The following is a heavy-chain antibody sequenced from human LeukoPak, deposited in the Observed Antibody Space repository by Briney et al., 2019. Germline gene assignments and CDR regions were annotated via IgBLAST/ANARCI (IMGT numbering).Heavy chain of an antibody. CDR2: ISSSSSYI. J-gene: IGHJ4*02. D-gene: IGHD4-17*01. V-gene: IGHV3-21*01. Sequence: GGSLRLSCAASGFTFSSYSMNWVRQAPGKGLEWVSSISSSSSYIYYADSVKGRFTIPRDNAKNSLYLQRNSLRAEDTAVYYCARDDYGDFYFDYWGQGTLVTVSS. CDR3: ARDDYGDFYFDY. CDR1: GFTFSSYS.